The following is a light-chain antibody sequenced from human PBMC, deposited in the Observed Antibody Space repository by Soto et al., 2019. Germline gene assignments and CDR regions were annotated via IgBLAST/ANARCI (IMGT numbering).Light chain of an antibody. J-gene: IGKJ4*01. CDR3: QRYGGAPPVT. CDR1: QSFSSSN. V-gene: IGKV3-20*01. CDR2: SAS. Sequence: VLTQSPGTLSLSPGERATLSCRASQSFSSSNLAWYQPKPGQPPKLIVYSASRMATGIADRFSGSGSGTDFTLTISRLEPEDLALYYCQRYGGAPPVTFGGGTKVDIK.